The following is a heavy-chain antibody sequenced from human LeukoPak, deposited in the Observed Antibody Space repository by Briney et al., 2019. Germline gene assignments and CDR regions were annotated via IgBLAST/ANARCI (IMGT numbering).Heavy chain of an antibody. CDR3: GTSRWSGVVDS. J-gene: IGHJ5*01. CDR2: IDRDGLRE. CDR1: GFTFSSYW. D-gene: IGHD3-3*01. Sequence: GGSLGLSCAASGFTFSSYWMHWVRQVPGKGLAWLSRIDRDGLREDYADSVRGRFAISRHNAKSTTYLQMNSLRAEDTAVYYCGTSRWSGVVDSWGQGTLVTVSS. V-gene: IGHV3-74*01.